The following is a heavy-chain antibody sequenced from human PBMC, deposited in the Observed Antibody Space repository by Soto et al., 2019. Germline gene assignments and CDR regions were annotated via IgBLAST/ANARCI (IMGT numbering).Heavy chain of an antibody. CDR2: IYHTGST. J-gene: IGHJ4*02. CDR3: ASVPPCIVVVFPPIPT. D-gene: IGHD2-15*01. CDR1: GASISSTHW. Sequence: QVQLQESGPRLVKPSGTLSLTCAVSGASISSTHWWTWVRQPPGKGLEWLGEIYHTGSTKYNPSLKSRVTISLDKSNNQFALNLSSVTAADTAVYYCASVPPCIVVVFPPIPTWGQGTLVTVSS. V-gene: IGHV4-4*02.